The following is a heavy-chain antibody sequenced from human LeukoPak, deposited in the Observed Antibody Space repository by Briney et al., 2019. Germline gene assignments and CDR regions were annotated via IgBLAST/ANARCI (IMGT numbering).Heavy chain of an antibody. J-gene: IGHJ5*02. D-gene: IGHD2-15*01. CDR1: GFPFSSHA. CDR3: VREAGYCAPVCVKTNWFDP. Sequence: PGGSLRLSCAASGFPFSSHAMSWVRQPPGKGLEWVAAISNGKTYYADSMRGRFAISRDDSTNTVYLHMNSLRDEDTALYHCVREAGYCAPVCVKTNWFDPWGQGTLVTVSS. CDR2: ISNGKT. V-gene: IGHV3-23*01.